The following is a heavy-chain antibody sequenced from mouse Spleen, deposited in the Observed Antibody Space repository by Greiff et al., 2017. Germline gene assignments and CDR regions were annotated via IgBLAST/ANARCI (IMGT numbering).Heavy chain of an antibody. CDR1: GYTFTTYW. V-gene: IGHV1-69*01. J-gene: IGHJ4*01. Sequence: VQLQQPGADLVMPGASVKLSCKASGYTFTTYWMYWMRQRPGQGLEWIGEIDPSTTYTDYNQKFKDKATLTVDTSSSTAYMQLSSLTSEDSAVYYCARRYGNFDYGLDYWGQGTSVTVSS. CDR2: IDPSTTYT. D-gene: IGHD2-10*02. CDR3: ARRYGNFDYGLDY.